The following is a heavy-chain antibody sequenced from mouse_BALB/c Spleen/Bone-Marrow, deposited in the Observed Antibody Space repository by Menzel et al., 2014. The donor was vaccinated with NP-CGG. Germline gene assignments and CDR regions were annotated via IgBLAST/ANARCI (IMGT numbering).Heavy chain of an antibody. J-gene: IGHJ3*01. CDR3: AGSTPLAY. CDR1: GYAFSRSW. CDR2: IYPRDDDT. D-gene: IGHD1-1*01. Sequence: QVQLQQFGAELVRPGSSVKISCKASGYAFSRSWMNWVKRRPGQGLEWIGQIYPRDDDTNYSGKFKGRATLTADKSSGTAYMQLSSLTSEDSAAYFCAGSTPLAYWGQGTLVTVSA. V-gene: IGHV1-80*01.